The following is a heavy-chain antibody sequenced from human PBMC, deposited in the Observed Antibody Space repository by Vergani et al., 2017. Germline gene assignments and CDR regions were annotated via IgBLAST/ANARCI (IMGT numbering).Heavy chain of an antibody. Sequence: QVQLVQSGAEVKKPGSSVKVSCKASGYTFTSYAISWVRQAPGQGLEWMGGIIPIFGTANYAQKFQGRVTITADESTSTAYMELSSLRSEDTAVYYCARDRFPYYDYVWGSYRLLYWGQGTLVTVSS. CDR3: ARDRFPYYDYVWGSYRLLY. CDR2: IIPIFGTA. CDR1: GYTFTSYA. J-gene: IGHJ4*02. D-gene: IGHD3-16*02. V-gene: IGHV1-69*01.